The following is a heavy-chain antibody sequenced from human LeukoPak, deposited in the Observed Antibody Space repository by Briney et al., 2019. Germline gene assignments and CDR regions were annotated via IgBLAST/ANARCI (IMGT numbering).Heavy chain of an antibody. Sequence: SETLSLTCTVSGGSISSYYWSWIRQPPGKGLEWIGYIYYSGSTNYHPSLKTRVTISVDTSKNLCSLKLSSVTAADTAVYYCARGDYGDYVLQAFDIWGQGTMVTVSS. CDR2: IYYSGST. J-gene: IGHJ3*02. CDR3: ARGDYGDYVLQAFDI. CDR1: GGSISSYY. V-gene: IGHV4-59*01. D-gene: IGHD4-17*01.